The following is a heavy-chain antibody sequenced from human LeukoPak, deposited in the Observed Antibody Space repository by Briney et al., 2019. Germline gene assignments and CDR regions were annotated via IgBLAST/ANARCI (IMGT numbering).Heavy chain of an antibody. CDR2: IYYSGST. CDR1: GGSISSYY. D-gene: IGHD3-10*01. J-gene: IGHJ3*02. V-gene: IGHV4-59*01. CDR3: ANLTIVRGVTAYDSFDI. Sequence: SETLSLTSIHSGGSISSYYWSWIRQPPGKGLEWIGYIYYSGSTNYNPSLKSRVTISVDTSKNQFSLKLSSVTAADTAGYYCANLTIVRGVTAYDSFDIWGQGTMVTVSS.